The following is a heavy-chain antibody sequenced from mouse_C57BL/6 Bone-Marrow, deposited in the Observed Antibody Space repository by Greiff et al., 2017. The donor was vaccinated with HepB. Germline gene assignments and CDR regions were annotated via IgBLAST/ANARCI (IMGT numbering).Heavy chain of an antibody. J-gene: IGHJ1*03. V-gene: IGHV14-1*01. CDR1: GFNIKDYY. CDR3: TTFYYYGSRPLYFDV. D-gene: IGHD1-1*01. Sequence: VQLQQSGAELVRPGASVKLSCTASGFNIKDYYMHWVKQRPEQGLEWIGRIDPEDGDTEYAPKFQGKATMTADTSSNTAYLQLRSLTSEDTAVYYCTTFYYYGSRPLYFDVWGTGTTVTVSS. CDR2: IDPEDGDT.